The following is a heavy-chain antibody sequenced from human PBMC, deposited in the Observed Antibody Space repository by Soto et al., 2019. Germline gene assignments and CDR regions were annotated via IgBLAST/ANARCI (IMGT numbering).Heavy chain of an antibody. CDR1: GFTISGKKY. J-gene: IGHJ3*01. D-gene: IGHD1-1*01. CDR2: LYDLDGS. CDR3: ATWHEREHAYDV. V-gene: IGHV3-53*01. Sequence: DVQLVESGGGLIQPGESLRLSCAASGFTISGKKYVAWVRQAPGKGLGWLSALYDLDGSFYAASVKGRFTTSSDSSKTTVYLRMNDLRPDDTAVYYCATWHEREHAYDVWGQGTTVTVSS.